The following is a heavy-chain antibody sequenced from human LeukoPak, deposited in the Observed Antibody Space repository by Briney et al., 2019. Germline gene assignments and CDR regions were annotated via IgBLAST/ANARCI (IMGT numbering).Heavy chain of an antibody. CDR3: AKPSNYYGSATDAFDF. CDR1: GFTFSSYS. CDR2: IYYSGST. V-gene: IGHV4-39*07. Sequence: GSLRLSCAASGFTFSSYSMNWVRQPPGKGLEWIGSIYYSGSTYYNPSLKSRVTISVDTSKNHFSLKLNSVTAADTAVYYCAKPSNYYGSATDAFDFWGQGTMVTVSS. J-gene: IGHJ3*01. D-gene: IGHD3-10*01.